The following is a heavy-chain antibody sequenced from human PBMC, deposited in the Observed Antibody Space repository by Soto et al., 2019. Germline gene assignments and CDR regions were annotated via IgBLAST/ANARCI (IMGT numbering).Heavy chain of an antibody. CDR3: ARLGVSDDPGGFDI. CDR2: IYPGDSDT. D-gene: IGHD3-16*01. V-gene: IGHV5-51*01. Sequence: GESLKISCQGSGYHFTTHWIGWVRQMPGKGLEWMGIIYPGDSDTRYSPSFQGQVTFSADKSISTAYLQWSSLKASDTAMYYCARLGVSDDPGGFDIWGQGTMVTVSS. CDR1: GYHFTTHW. J-gene: IGHJ3*02.